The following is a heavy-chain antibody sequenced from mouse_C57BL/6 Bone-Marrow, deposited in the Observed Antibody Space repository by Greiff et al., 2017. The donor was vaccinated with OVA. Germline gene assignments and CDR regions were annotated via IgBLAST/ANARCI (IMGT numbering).Heavy chain of an antibody. CDR2: INPNNGGT. Sequence: EVQVQHSGPELVKPGASVKISCKASGYTFTDYYMNWVKQSHGKSLEWIGDINPNNGGTSYNQKFKGKATLTVDKSSSTAYMELRSLTSEDSAVYYCARSRVPCLTYWGQGTLVTVSA. D-gene: IGHD2-14*01. CDR3: ARSRVPCLTY. J-gene: IGHJ3*01. V-gene: IGHV1-26*01. CDR1: GYTFTDYY.